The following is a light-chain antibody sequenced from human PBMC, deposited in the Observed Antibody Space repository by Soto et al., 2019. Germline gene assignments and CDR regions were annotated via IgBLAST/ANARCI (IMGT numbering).Light chain of an antibody. CDR2: RNN. V-gene: IGLV1-47*01. J-gene: IGLJ2*01. Sequence: QAVVTQPPSASGTPGQRVTISCSGSSSNIGGNFVYWYQQLPGTAPKLLIYRNNQRPSGVPDRFSGSKSGTSASLAISGLRSEDGADYYCATWDASLSVVVFGGGTKVTVL. CDR3: ATWDASLSVVV. CDR1: SSNIGGNF.